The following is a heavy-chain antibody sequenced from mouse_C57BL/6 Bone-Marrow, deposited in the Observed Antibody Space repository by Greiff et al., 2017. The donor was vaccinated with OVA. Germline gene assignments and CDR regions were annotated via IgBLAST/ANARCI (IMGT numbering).Heavy chain of an antibody. Sequence: QVQLQQSGPELVKPGASVKISCKASGYSFTSYYIHWVKQRPGQGLEWIGWIYPGSGNTTYNEKFKGKATMTADPSSSTAYMQLSSLTSEDSAVYYGASAYYGSSYDYWGQGTTLTVSS. D-gene: IGHD1-1*01. V-gene: IGHV1-66*01. CDR3: ASAYYGSSYDY. J-gene: IGHJ2*01. CDR1: GYSFTSYY. CDR2: IYPGSGNT.